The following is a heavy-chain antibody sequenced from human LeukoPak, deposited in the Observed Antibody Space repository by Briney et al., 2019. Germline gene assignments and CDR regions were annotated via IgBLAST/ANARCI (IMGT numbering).Heavy chain of an antibody. D-gene: IGHD3-3*01. CDR2: INPNSGGT. CDR1: GYTFTGYY. V-gene: IGHV1-2*04. Sequence: GASVKVSCKASGYTFTGYYMHWVRQAPGQGLEWMGWINPNSGGTNYAQKFQGWVTMTRDTSISTAYMELSRLRSDDTAVYYCARGGSVFLEWLRPAEGYYYMDVWGKGTTVTVSS. J-gene: IGHJ6*03. CDR3: ARGGSVFLEWLRPAEGYYYMDV.